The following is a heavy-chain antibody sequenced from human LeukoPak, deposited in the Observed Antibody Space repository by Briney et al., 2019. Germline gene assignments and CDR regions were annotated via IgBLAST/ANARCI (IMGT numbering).Heavy chain of an antibody. CDR2: TRNKVNSYTT. CDR1: GFTFSDHY. Sequence: GGSLRLSCAASGFTFSDHYIDWVRQAPEKGLEWVARTRNKVNSYTTAYAASVTGRFTVSRDDSSNSVYLQMNGLKIEDTAVYYCARSMYGEGRRIIDFDYWGQGSLLTVSS. D-gene: IGHD4/OR15-4a*01. CDR3: ARSMYGEGRRIIDFDY. V-gene: IGHV3-72*01. J-gene: IGHJ4*02.